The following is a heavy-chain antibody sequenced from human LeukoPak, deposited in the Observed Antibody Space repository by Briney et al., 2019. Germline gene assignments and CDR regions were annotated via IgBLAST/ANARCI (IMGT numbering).Heavy chain of an antibody. CDR2: ISWNSGSI. CDR1: GFTFDDYA. J-gene: IGHJ5*02. D-gene: IGHD1-26*01. CDR3: AKTQSPYQVGATDWFDP. Sequence: PGGSLRLSCAASGFTFDDYAMHWVRQAPGKGLEWVSGISWNSGSIGYADSVKGRFTISRDNAKNSLYLQMNSLRAEDTALYYCAKTQSPYQVGATDWFDPWGQGTLVTVSS. V-gene: IGHV3-9*01.